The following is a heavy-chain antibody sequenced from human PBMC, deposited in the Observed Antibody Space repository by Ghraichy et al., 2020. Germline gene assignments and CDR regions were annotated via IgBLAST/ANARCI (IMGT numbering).Heavy chain of an antibody. CDR1: GFTSSSYS. CDR2: ISSSSSYI. V-gene: IGHV3-21*01. D-gene: IGHD3-22*01. Sequence: LTCAASGFTSSSYSMNWVRQAPGKGLEWVSSISSSSSYIYYADSVKGRFTISRDNAKNSLYLQMNSLRAEDTAVYYCARPDSSGYYPDYWGQGTLVTVSS. CDR3: ARPDSSGYYPDY. J-gene: IGHJ4*02.